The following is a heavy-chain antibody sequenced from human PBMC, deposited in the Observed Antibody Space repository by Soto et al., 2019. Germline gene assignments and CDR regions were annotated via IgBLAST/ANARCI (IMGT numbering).Heavy chain of an antibody. CDR1: GGTFSSYT. J-gene: IGHJ3*02. CDR3: AIFLCSGECYKDALDI. CDR2: IIPILGIA. V-gene: IGHV1-69*02. D-gene: IGHD2-21*01. Sequence: SVKVSCKASGGTFSSYTISWVRQAPGQGLEWMGRIIPILGIANYAQKFQGRVTITADKSTSTAYMELSSLRSEDTAVYYCAIFLCSGECYKDALDIWGKGTMVTVSS.